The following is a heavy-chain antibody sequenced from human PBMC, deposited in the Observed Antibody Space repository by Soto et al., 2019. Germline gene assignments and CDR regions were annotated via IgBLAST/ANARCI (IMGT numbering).Heavy chain of an antibody. CDR2: IKPRTGST. CDR3: ARDGGLLTASWHYDL. V-gene: IGHV1-46*01. CDR1: GYSFTNYC. D-gene: IGHD2-15*01. Sequence: QVQLVQSGADVKKPGTSVKVSCKAAGYSFTNYCMYWVRQAPGQGLEWMGMIKPRTGSTRYAQEFQARVTLTRDTPTTSVYIELSKLISDYTAVYYCARDGGLLTASWHYDLWGPGTLVNVSS. J-gene: IGHJ2*01.